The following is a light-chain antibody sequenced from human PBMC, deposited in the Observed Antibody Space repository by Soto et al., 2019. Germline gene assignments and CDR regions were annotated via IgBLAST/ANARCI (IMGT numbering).Light chain of an antibody. Sequence: EIVLTQSPGTLSLSPGERDTLSCRASQSVSSSYLAWYQQKPGQAPRLLIYGASSRATGIPDRFSGGGSGTDFTLTISRLEPEDFAVYYCQQFSSYPLTFGGGTKVDIK. CDR2: GAS. J-gene: IGKJ4*01. V-gene: IGKV3-20*01. CDR1: QSVSSSY. CDR3: QQFSSYPLT.